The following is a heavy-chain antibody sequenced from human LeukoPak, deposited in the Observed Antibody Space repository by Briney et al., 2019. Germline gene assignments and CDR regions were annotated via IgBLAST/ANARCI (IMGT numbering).Heavy chain of an antibody. Sequence: PSETLSLTCTVSGGSISSYYWSWIRQPAGKGLEWIGRIYTSGSTNYNPSLKSRVTMSVDTSKNQFSLKLSSMTAADTAVYYCARDMVRGVIIRGGFDPWGQGTLVTVSS. V-gene: IGHV4-4*07. CDR2: IYTSGST. D-gene: IGHD3-10*01. J-gene: IGHJ5*02. CDR1: GGSISSYY. CDR3: ARDMVRGVIIRGGFDP.